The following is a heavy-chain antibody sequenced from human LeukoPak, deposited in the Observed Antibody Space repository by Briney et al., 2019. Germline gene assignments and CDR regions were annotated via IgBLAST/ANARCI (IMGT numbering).Heavy chain of an antibody. CDR1: GGSISSYY. CDR3: ARGYYDSSGYSNAFDI. CDR2: IHYSGST. D-gene: IGHD3-22*01. Sequence: SETLSLTCTVSGGSISSYYWSWIRQPPGKGLEWIGYIHYSGSTNYNPSLKSRVTISVDTSQNQFSLKLSPVTAADTAVYYCARGYYDSSGYSNAFDIWGQGTMVTVSS. J-gene: IGHJ3*02. V-gene: IGHV4-59*01.